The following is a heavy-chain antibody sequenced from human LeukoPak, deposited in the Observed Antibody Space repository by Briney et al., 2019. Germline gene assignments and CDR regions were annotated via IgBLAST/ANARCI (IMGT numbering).Heavy chain of an antibody. CDR1: GGSISSSNW. D-gene: IGHD3-10*01. V-gene: IGHV4-4*02. J-gene: IGHJ3*02. CDR3: ARDVGRFINAFDI. CDR2: IYHSGST. Sequence: SETLSLTCTVSGGSISSSNWWSWVRQPPGKGLEWIGEIYHSGSTNYNPSLKSRVTMSVDTSKNQFSLKLSSVTAADTAVYYCARDVGRFINAFDIWGQGTMVTVSS.